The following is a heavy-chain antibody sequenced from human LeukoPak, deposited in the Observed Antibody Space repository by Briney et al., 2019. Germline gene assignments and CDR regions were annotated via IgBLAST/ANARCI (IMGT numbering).Heavy chain of an antibody. D-gene: IGHD3-10*01. CDR1: GFTFSNAW. CDR2: IKSKTDGGTT. Sequence: GGSRRLSCAASGFTFSNAWMSWARQAPGKGLEWVGRIKSKTDGGTTDYAAPVKGRVTISRDDSKNTLYLQMNSLKTEDTAVYYCTTGITMVRGVIHLIDYWGQGTLVIVSS. J-gene: IGHJ4*02. V-gene: IGHV3-15*01. CDR3: TTGITMVRGVIHLIDY.